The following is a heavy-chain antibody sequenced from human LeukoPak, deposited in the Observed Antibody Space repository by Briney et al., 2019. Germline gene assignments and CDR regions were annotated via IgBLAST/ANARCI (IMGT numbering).Heavy chain of an antibody. CDR2: ISSSSTI. Sequence: PGGSLRLSCAASGFTFSSYSMNWVRQAPGKGLEWVSYISSSSTIYYADSVKGRFTISRDNAKNSLYLQMNSLRAEDTAVYYCAKDFYYYDSSGYFDYWGQGTLVTVSS. J-gene: IGHJ4*02. CDR3: AKDFYYYDSSGYFDY. D-gene: IGHD3-22*01. V-gene: IGHV3-48*01. CDR1: GFTFSSYS.